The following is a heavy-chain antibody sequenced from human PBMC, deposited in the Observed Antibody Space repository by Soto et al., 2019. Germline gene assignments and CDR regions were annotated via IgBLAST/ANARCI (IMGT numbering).Heavy chain of an antibody. Sequence: EVQLVESGGGLVKPGGSLRLSCAASGFTFSSYSMNWVRQAPGKGLEWVSSISSSSSYIYYADSVKGRFTISRDNAKKSLYLQMNSLRAEDTAVYYCARDPYSSSCSGRGWFDPWGQGTLVNVSS. D-gene: IGHD6-13*01. V-gene: IGHV3-21*01. CDR1: GFTFSSYS. J-gene: IGHJ5*02. CDR3: ARDPYSSSCSGRGWFDP. CDR2: ISSSSSYI.